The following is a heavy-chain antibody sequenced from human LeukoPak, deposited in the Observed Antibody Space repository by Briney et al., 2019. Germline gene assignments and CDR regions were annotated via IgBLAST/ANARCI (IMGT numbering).Heavy chain of an antibody. V-gene: IGHV3-23*01. CDR2: ISGSGGST. Sequence: PGGSLRLSCAASGFTFSSYAMSWVRQAPGKGLEWVSAISGSGGSTYYADSVKGRFTISRDNSKNTLYLQMNSLRAEDTAVYYCAKRLMVRGVSLSPGWFDPWGQGTLVTVSS. CDR1: GFTFSSYA. D-gene: IGHD3-10*01. J-gene: IGHJ5*02. CDR3: AKRLMVRGVSLSPGWFDP.